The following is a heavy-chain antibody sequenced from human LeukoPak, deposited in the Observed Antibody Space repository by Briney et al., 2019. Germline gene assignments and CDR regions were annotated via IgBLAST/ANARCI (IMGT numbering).Heavy chain of an antibody. CDR3: ARDSSTPDGDY. CDR2: ISSSSSYI. D-gene: IGHD2/OR15-2a*01. V-gene: IGHV3-21*01. Sequence: GGSLRLSCAASGFTFSSYSMNWVRQAPGKGLKWVSSISSSSSYIYYADSVKGRFTISRDNAKNSLYLQMNSLRAEDTAVYYCARDSSTPDGDYWGQGTLVTVSS. J-gene: IGHJ4*02. CDR1: GFTFSSYS.